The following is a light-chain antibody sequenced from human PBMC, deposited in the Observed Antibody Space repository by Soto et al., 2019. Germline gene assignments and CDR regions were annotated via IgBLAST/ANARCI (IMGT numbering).Light chain of an antibody. CDR1: QALSNY. CDR2: SAS. Sequence: DIQFTQSPSVLSASVGDTVTITCRASQALSNYLAWYQQKPGKAPDLLIYSASTLQSGVPSRFSGSGSETESSLTIRALQPEDFATYYCQQLSRYPLTFGGGTKVDNK. J-gene: IGKJ4*01. CDR3: QQLSRYPLT. V-gene: IGKV1-9*01.